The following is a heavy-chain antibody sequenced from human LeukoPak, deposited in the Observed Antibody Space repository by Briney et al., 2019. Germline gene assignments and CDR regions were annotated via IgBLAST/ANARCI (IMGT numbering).Heavy chain of an antibody. J-gene: IGHJ4*02. V-gene: IGHV3-21*01. CDR2: ISSSSSYI. CDR3: ARVHDSSGYYYGVDY. CDR1: GFTFSSYS. D-gene: IGHD3-22*01. Sequence: GGSLRLSCAASGFTFSSYSMNWVRQAPGKGLGWVSSISSSSSYIYYADSVKGRFTISRDNAKNSLYLQMNSLRAEDTAVYYCARVHDSSGYYYGVDYWGQGTLVTVSS.